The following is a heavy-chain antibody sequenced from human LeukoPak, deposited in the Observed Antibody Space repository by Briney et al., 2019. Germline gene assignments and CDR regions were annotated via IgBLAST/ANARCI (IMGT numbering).Heavy chain of an antibody. J-gene: IGHJ4*02. V-gene: IGHV4-34*01. CDR1: GGSFSGYY. D-gene: IGHD3-3*01. Sequence: SETLSLTCAVYGGSFSGYYWSWIRQPPEKGLEWIGEINHSGTTNSNPSLKSRVTISVDTSKDQFSLKLSSVTAADTAAYYCARTQVWSGYYPYYFDYWGQGALVTVSS. CDR2: INHSGTT. CDR3: ARTQVWSGYYPYYFDY.